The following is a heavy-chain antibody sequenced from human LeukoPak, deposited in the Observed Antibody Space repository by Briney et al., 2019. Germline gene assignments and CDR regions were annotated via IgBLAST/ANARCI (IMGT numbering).Heavy chain of an antibody. CDR3: ARLVQEGYSYGYFDY. J-gene: IGHJ4*02. Sequence: PGGSLRLSCAASKFTFSRDSMNWVRQAPGKGLEWVSSISSSSTYIYYADSVKGRFTISRDNAKNSLYLQMNSLRAEDTAVYYCARLVQEGYSYGYFDYWGQGTLVTVSS. CDR2: ISSSSTYI. CDR1: KFTFSRDS. V-gene: IGHV3-21*01. D-gene: IGHD5-18*01.